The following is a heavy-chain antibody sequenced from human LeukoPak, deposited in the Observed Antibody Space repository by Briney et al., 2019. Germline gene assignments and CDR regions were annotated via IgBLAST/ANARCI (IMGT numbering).Heavy chain of an antibody. J-gene: IGHJ6*03. CDR2: TRNKANSYTT. Sequence: GGSLRLSCAASGFTFSDHYMDWVRQAPGKGLEWGGRTRNKANSYTTEYAASVKGSFTISRDDSKNSLYLQMSSLKTEDTAVYYCARVFGDTLGWDYMDVWGKGTTVTVSS. D-gene: IGHD2-21*02. V-gene: IGHV3-72*01. CDR1: GFTFSDHY. CDR3: ARVFGDTLGWDYMDV.